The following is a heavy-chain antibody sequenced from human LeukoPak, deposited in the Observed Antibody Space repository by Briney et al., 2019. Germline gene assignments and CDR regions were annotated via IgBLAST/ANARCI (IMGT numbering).Heavy chain of an antibody. CDR3: ARDTRAVAGYDPFDI. D-gene: IGHD6-19*01. Sequence: ASVKVSCKASGYTFTNYGLSWVRQAPGQGLEWMGWISVYNGNTNYAQKLRGRLTMTIDASTSTANMKLRSLRSGDTAVYYCARDTRAVAGYDPFDIWGQGTMVTVSS. V-gene: IGHV1-18*01. CDR1: GYTFTNYG. J-gene: IGHJ3*02. CDR2: ISVYNGNT.